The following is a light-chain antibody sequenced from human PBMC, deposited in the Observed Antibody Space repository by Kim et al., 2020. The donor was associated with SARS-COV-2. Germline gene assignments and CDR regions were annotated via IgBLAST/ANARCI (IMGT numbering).Light chain of an antibody. CDR2: DAS. V-gene: IGKV3-11*01. CDR3: QQRSSWPIT. J-gene: IGKJ5*01. CDR1: QSVRSY. Sequence: LSPGDRATLSRRASQSVRSYLTWYQQKPGQTPRLLIYDASNRATGIPARFSGSGSGTDFTLTISSLEPEDFAVYYCQQRSSWPITFGQGTRLEIK.